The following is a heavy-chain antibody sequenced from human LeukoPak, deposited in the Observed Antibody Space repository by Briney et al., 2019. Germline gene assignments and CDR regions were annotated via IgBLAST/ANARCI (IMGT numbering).Heavy chain of an antibody. Sequence: GASLRLSCAASGFTFSDYYMSWIRQAPGKGLEWVSYISRSSSYTNYADSVKGRFTISRDNAKNSLYLQMNSLRAEDTAVYYCARDPPGGNPIVGFPYFDYWGHGSLVTPSS. CDR3: ARDPPGGNPIVGFPYFDY. V-gene: IGHV3-11*06. CDR2: ISRSSSYT. J-gene: IGHJ4*01. D-gene: IGHD4-23*01. CDR1: GFTFSDYY.